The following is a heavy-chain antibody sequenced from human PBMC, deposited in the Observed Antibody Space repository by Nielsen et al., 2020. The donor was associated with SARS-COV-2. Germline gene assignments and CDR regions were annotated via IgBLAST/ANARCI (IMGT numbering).Heavy chain of an antibody. CDR1: GFTFGWNW. CDR2: INPAGTTT. D-gene: IGHD3-16*01. J-gene: IGHJ5*02. CDR3: TRDQSWGWFDP. Sequence: GESLKISCEASGFTFGWNWMYWVRHVPGKGLFWVSRINPAGTTTTYADPVKGRFIISRDNARNTLYLQMNSLRAEDTAVYYCTRDQSWGWFDPWGQGTLVTVSP. V-gene: IGHV3-74*01.